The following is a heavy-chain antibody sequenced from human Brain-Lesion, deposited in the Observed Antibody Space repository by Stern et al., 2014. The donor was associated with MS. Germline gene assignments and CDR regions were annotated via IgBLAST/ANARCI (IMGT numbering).Heavy chain of an antibody. CDR1: GYIFTGYY. D-gene: IGHD3-3*01. J-gene: IGHJ6*02. CDR3: ARDQRGITIFGVVTDYYYLGMDV. CDR2: INPNTGGT. V-gene: IGHV1-2*02. Sequence: VQLVQSGAEVKKPGASVKVSCKTSGYIFTGYYIHWVRQAPGQGLEWMAWINPNTGGTNDAQKYQGRYTMSRDTSISTAYVELSSLTSDDTAVYYCARDQRGITIFGVVTDYYYLGMDVWGQGTTVTVSS.